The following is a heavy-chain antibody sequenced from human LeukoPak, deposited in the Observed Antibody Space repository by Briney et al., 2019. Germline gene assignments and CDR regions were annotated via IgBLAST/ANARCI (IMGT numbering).Heavy chain of an antibody. V-gene: IGHV4-61*02. Sequence: SETLSLTCTVSGGSISSGSYYWSWIRQPAGKGLEWIGRIYTSGSPNYNPSLKSLVTISVDTSKNQFSLKLSSVTAADTAVYYCARVAVWFRYSMDVWGKGTTVTVSS. D-gene: IGHD3-10*01. J-gene: IGHJ6*03. CDR3: ARVAVWFRYSMDV. CDR2: IYTSGSP. CDR1: GGSISSGSYY.